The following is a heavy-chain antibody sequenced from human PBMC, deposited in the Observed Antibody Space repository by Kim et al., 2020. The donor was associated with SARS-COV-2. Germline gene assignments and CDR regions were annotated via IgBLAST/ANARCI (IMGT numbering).Heavy chain of an antibody. J-gene: IGHJ6*02. CDR1: GFTFSSYS. D-gene: IGHD2-2*01. V-gene: IGHV3-48*02. CDR3: ARDLALGYCSSTSCYVLGYYYYYGMDV. Sequence: GGSLRLSCAASGFTFSSYSMNWVRQAPGKGLEWVSYISSSSSTIYYADSVKGRFTISRDNAKNSLYLQMNSLRDEDTAVYYCARDLALGYCSSTSCYVLGYYYYYGMDVWGQGTTVTVSS. CDR2: ISSSSSTI.